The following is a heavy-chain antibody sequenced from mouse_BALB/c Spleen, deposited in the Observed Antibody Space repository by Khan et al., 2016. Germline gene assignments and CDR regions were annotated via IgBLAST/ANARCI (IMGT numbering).Heavy chain of an antibody. CDR2: INPSTGYT. CDR3: ARWSYYYGSSYGWFAY. V-gene: IGHV1-7*01. Sequence: QVQLKESGAELAKPGASVKMSCKASGYTFTSYWMHWVKQRPGQGLEWIGYINPSTGYTEFNQKFKDKATLTADKSSSTAYMQLSSLTSEDSAVYYCARWSYYYGSSYGWFAYWGQGTLVTVSA. CDR1: GYTFTSYW. D-gene: IGHD1-1*01. J-gene: IGHJ3*01.